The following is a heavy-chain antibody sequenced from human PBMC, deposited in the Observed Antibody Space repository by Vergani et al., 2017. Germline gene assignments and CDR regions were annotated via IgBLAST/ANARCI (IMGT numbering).Heavy chain of an antibody. CDR2: IWYDGSNK. V-gene: IGHV3-33*01. J-gene: IGHJ4*02. D-gene: IGHD3-10*01. CDR3: ARGVTMVRGVKKYFDY. CDR1: GFTFSSYG. Sequence: VQLVESGGGVVQPGRSLRLSCAASGFTFSSYGMHWVRQAPGKGLEWVAVIWYDGSNKYYADSVKGRFTISRDNAKNSLYLQMNSLRAEDTAVYYCARGVTMVRGVKKYFDYWGQGTLVTVSS.